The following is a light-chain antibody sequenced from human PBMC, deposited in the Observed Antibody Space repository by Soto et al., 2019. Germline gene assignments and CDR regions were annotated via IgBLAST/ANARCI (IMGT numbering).Light chain of an antibody. CDR2: WAS. CDR3: QQYYSIAPFT. V-gene: IGKV4-1*01. J-gene: IGKJ2*01. Sequence: DIVMTQSPDSLAVSLGERATINCKSSQSVLYSSNNKNYLAWYQQKSGQPPKLLIYWASTRESGVPDRFSGSWSGTDFTLTISSLQAEDVALYYCQQYYSIAPFTFGQGTKLEIK. CDR1: QSVLYSSNNKNY.